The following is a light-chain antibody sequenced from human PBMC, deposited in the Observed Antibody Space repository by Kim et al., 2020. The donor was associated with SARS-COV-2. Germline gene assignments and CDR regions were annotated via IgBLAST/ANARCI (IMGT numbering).Light chain of an antibody. CDR2: GAT. Sequence: ETVMTQSPATLSVSPGGRATLSCRASQSVSVNLAWYQQKPGQAPRLLIYGATTRATGIPARFSGSGSGTEFTLTISSLQSEDFAVYYCQQYNNWPPMSTFGQGTKLEIK. J-gene: IGKJ2*01. CDR3: QQYNNWPPMST. CDR1: QSVSVN. V-gene: IGKV3D-15*01.